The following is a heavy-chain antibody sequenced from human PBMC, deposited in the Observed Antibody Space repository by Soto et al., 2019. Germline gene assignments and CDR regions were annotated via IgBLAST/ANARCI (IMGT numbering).Heavy chain of an antibody. D-gene: IGHD1-7*01. CDR3: AKGSGTTKNAFDI. Sequence: SETLSLTCTVSGGSISSSSYYWSWIRQPPGKGLEWIGEINHSGSTNYNPSLKSRVTISVDTSKNQFSLKLSSVTAADTALYYCAKGSGTTKNAFDIWGQGTMVTVSS. J-gene: IGHJ3*02. CDR1: GGSISSSSYY. V-gene: IGHV4-39*07. CDR2: INHSGST.